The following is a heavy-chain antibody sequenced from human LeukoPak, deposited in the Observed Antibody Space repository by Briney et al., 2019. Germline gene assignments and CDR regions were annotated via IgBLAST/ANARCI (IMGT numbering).Heavy chain of an antibody. V-gene: IGHV4-34*01. Sequence: SETLSLTCTVSGGSISSYYWSWIRQPPGKGLEWIGEINHSGSTNYNPSLKSRVTISVDTSKNQFSLKLSSVTAADTAVYYCAVAEGVNCSSTSCYSPGYWGQGTLVTVSS. CDR3: AVAEGVNCSSTSCYSPGY. CDR2: INHSGST. D-gene: IGHD2-2*01. J-gene: IGHJ4*02. CDR1: GGSISSYY.